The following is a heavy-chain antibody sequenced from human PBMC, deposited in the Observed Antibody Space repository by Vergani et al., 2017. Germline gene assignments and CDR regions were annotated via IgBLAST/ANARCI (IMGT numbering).Heavy chain of an antibody. CDR2: IYHSGGA. D-gene: IGHD3-9*01. Sequence: QAQLQESGPGLVKPSETLSLTCHVFGVSVTDYNCNWIRQAPGKGLEWIGNIYHSGGAYYNPSLKGRVTISVDTSKNLFSLEVTSVTAADTAIYFCARTESFILRYFHWALWGQGTLVTVSS. CDR3: ARTESFILRYFHWAL. J-gene: IGHJ4*02. V-gene: IGHV4-4*08. CDR1: GVSVTDYN.